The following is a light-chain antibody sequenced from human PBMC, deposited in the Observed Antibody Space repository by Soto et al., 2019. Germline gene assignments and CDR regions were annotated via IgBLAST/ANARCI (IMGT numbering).Light chain of an antibody. J-gene: IGKJ4*01. CDR2: GAS. CDR1: QSVSSN. V-gene: IGKV3-15*01. Sequence: EIVMTQSPVTLSLSPGESATLSCRASQSVSSNLAWYQQKPGQAPRLLIYGASTRATGIPARFSGSGSGTEFTLTISSLQSEDFAVYYCQQYNNWPPLTFGGGTKVEIK. CDR3: QQYNNWPPLT.